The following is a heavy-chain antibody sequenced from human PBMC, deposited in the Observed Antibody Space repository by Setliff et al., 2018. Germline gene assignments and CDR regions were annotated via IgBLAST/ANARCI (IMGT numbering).Heavy chain of an antibody. V-gene: IGHV4-59*01. J-gene: IGHJ6*03. Sequence: ETLPLTSTDCVGSISSYYWSWIRQPPGKGLEWIGYMDYSGSTNYNPSFKSPVTISVDTSKNQFPLKLSSVTAADTAVYYCARAPPSSGWTPRGYYYYYMDVWGKGTTVTVSS. CDR3: ARAPPSSGWTPRGYYYYYMDV. CDR1: VGSISSYY. D-gene: IGHD6-19*01. CDR2: MDYSGST.